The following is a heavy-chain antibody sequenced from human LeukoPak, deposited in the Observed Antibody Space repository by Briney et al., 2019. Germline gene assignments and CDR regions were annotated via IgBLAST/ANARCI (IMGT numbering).Heavy chain of an antibody. CDR2: IFYSGNT. V-gene: IGHV4-39*01. J-gene: IGHJ6*03. D-gene: IGHD5-12*01. CDR3: TRQSSGYDFEYIYYSYMDV. Sequence: PSETLSLTCTVSGDSIDSTTFYWGWIRQSPGKGLEWIGNIFYSGNTYYKPSLKNRATISVDPSKNSFSLRLTSVTAADTGVYYCTRQSSGYDFEYIYYSYMDVWGKGTTVTVSS. CDR1: GDSIDSTTFY.